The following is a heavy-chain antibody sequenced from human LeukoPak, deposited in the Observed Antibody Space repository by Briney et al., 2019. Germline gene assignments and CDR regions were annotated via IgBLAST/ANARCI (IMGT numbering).Heavy chain of an antibody. V-gene: IGHV4-30-4*08. J-gene: IGHJ4*02. Sequence: SETLSHTCTACCGSIRSGDYYWSWIRQPPGKGLEWIGYIYYSGSTYYNPSLKGPVTISVDTSNNQFSLKLSSVTAADTAVYYCARGKQQLVYDYFDYWGQGTLVTVSS. D-gene: IGHD6-13*01. CDR1: CGSIRSGDYY. CDR2: IYYSGST. CDR3: ARGKQQLVYDYFDY.